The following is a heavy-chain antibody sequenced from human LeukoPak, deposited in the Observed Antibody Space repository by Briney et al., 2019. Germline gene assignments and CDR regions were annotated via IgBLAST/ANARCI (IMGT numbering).Heavy chain of an antibody. CDR2: INGDGSIT. Sequence: GGSLRLSCAGSRLTLSSYWMQWVRQAPGKGLVWVSRINGDGSITNYADSVKGRFTISRDNAKNTLFLQMDSLRDEDTAVYYCVRDLQDWGQRTLVTVSS. J-gene: IGHJ4*02. CDR1: RLTLSSYW. V-gene: IGHV3-74*01. CDR3: VRDLQD.